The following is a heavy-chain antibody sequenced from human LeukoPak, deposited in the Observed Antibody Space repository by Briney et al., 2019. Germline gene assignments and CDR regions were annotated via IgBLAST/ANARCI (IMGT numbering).Heavy chain of an antibody. D-gene: IGHD3-9*01. CDR3: TTDYDFDWLLRTDY. CDR2: IKSKTDGGTT. J-gene: IGHJ4*02. V-gene: IGHV3-15*01. CDR1: GFTFSNAW. Sequence: PGGSLRLSCAASGFTFSNAWMSWVRQAPGKGLEWVGRIKSKTDGGTTDYAAPVKGRFTISRDDSKNTLYLQMNSLKTEDTAVYYCTTDYDFDWLLRTDYWGQGTLVTVSS.